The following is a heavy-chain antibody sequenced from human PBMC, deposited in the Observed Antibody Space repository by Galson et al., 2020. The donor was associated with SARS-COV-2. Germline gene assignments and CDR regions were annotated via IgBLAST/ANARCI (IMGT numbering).Heavy chain of an antibody. CDR3: ARSVRLRFLEWSYYYYMDV. Sequence: GESLKISCKASGYTFTSYDINWVRQATGQGLEWMGWMNPNSGNTGYAQKFQGRVTMTRNTSISTAYMELSSLRSEDTAVYYCARSVRLRFLEWSYYYYMDVWGKGTTVTVSS. D-gene: IGHD3-3*01. V-gene: IGHV1-8*01. J-gene: IGHJ6*03. CDR1: GYTFTSYD. CDR2: MNPNSGNT.